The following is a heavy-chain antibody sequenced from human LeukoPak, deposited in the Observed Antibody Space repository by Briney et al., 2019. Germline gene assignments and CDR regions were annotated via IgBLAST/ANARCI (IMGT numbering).Heavy chain of an antibody. V-gene: IGHV3-72*01. CDR2: SRSKTNRYTT. D-gene: IGHD2-2*01. Sequence: GGSLRLSCAASGFTFSDHYLDWVRQAPGKGLEWVGRSRSKTNRYTTQYAASVKGRFTISRDDSKNSLYLQLNSLRPEDSAVYYCARPRGCGSARCNNFDYWGQGTLVTVSS. CDR1: GFTFSDHY. J-gene: IGHJ4*02. CDR3: ARPRGCGSARCNNFDY.